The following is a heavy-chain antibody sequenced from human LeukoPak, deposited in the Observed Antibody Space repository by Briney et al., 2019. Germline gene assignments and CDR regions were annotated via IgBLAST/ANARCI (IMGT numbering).Heavy chain of an antibody. D-gene: IGHD3-9*01. V-gene: IGHV1-2*02. Sequence: ASVKVSCKASGYTFNDYYMHWVRQAPGQGLEWMGRINPDSGGTDYAQKFQGRVTMTRDTSITTAYMDLDRLRSDDTAVYYCARLGENGLLTGYFCPWGQGTLVTVSS. CDR1: GYTFNDYY. J-gene: IGHJ5*02. CDR3: ARLGENGLLTGYFCP. CDR2: INPDSGGT.